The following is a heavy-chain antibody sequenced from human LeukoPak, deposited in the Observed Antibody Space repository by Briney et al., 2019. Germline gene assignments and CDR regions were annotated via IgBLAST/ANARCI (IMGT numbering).Heavy chain of an antibody. V-gene: IGHV3-53*05. CDR2: IYSGGST. CDR1: GFTVSSNY. CDR3: ARGARYTTIWYSLDY. D-gene: IGHD6-13*01. Sequence: GGSLRLSCAASGFTVSSNYMSWVRQAPGKGLEWVSVIYSGGSTYYADSVKGRLTISRDNSKNTLYLQMNSLRAEDTAVYYCARGARYTTIWYSLDYWGQGTLVTVSS. J-gene: IGHJ4*02.